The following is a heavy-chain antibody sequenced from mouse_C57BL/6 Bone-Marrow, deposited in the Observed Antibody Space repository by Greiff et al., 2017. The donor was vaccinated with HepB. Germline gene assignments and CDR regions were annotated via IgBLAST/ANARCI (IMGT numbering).Heavy chain of an antibody. CDR1: GYTFTDYY. Sequence: EVQLQQSGPELVKPGASVKMSCKASGYTFTDYYMHWVKQRHGKSLEWIGYINPKNGGTSYNQKFKGKATLTVNKSSSTAYMELRSLTSGDSAVYYCASPAAQATPYFAYWGQGTMLTVSA. CDR2: INPKNGGT. D-gene: IGHD3-2*02. J-gene: IGHJ2*01. CDR3: ASPAAQATPYFAY. V-gene: IGHV1-22*01.